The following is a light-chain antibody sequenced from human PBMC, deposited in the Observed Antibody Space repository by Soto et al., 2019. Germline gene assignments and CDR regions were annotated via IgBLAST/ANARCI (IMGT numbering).Light chain of an antibody. V-gene: IGLV3-9*01. CDR3: QVWDSSPVV. J-gene: IGLJ2*01. CDR2: RDT. CDR1: NIGSKN. Sequence: SYELTQPLSVSVALGQTARITCGGNNIGSKNVHWYQQKSDQAPVVVIYRDTNRPAGIPERFSGSNSGNTATLTISRAQAGDEADYYCQVWDSSPVVFGGGTKLTVL.